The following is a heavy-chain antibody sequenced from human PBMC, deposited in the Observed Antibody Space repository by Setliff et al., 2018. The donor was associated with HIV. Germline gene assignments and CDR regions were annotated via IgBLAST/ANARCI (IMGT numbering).Heavy chain of an antibody. Sequence: ASVKVSCKASGYSFINHAMHWVRQAPGQRLEWMGWINVGSGKTQYSQEFQGRVTITRDTSATTAYMELSSLTSEDTAVYYCARARDFQYMDVWGKGTAVTVSS. CDR2: INVGSGKT. V-gene: IGHV1-3*01. J-gene: IGHJ6*03. CDR3: ARARDFQYMDV. CDR1: GYSFINHA.